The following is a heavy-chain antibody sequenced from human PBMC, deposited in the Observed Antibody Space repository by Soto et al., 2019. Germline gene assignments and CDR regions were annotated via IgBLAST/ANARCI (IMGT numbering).Heavy chain of an antibody. D-gene: IGHD6-13*01. J-gene: IGHJ4*02. CDR1: GFPFSTYV. CDR2: VTGSSGST. CDR3: AKDGTHSSRWPYYFDY. Sequence: GGSLRLSCAASGFPFSTYVMTWVRQAPGKGLEWVSSVTGSSGSTHYADSVKGRFTISRDNSKSTLYLHMNSLRAEDTAVYFCAKDGTHSSRWPYYFDYWGQGTLVTVSS. V-gene: IGHV3-23*01.